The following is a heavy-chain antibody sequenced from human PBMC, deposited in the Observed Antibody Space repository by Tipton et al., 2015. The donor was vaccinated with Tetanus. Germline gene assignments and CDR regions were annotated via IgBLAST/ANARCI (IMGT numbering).Heavy chain of an antibody. J-gene: IGHJ4*02. CDR1: GGAFSGHY. CDR3: ARANYDSSKKGPFDA. D-gene: IGHD3-3*01. Sequence: GLVKPSETLSLTCAVYGGAFSGHYWTWIRQAPGKGLEWLAYISSSGSTNSNYFHKSRITMSRDTSKNQFSLKLASVTAADSAVYFCARANYDSSKKGPFDAWGQGILVIVSA. CDR2: ISSSGST. V-gene: IGHV4-59*11.